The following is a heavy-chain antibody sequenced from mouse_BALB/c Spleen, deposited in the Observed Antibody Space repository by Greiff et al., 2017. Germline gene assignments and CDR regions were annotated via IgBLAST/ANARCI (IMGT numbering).Heavy chain of an antibody. J-gene: IGHJ1*01. CDR2: IDPYNGGT. Sequence: EVQLVESGPELVKPGASVKVSCKASGYSFTDYNMYWVKQSHGKSLEWIGYIDPYNGGTSYNQKFKGKATLTVDKSSSTAFMQLNSLTSEDSAVYYCARCYYGSSYPYWYFDDWGAGTTVTVSS. V-gene: IGHV1S135*01. CDR1: GYSFTDYN. CDR3: ARCYYGSSYPYWYFDD. D-gene: IGHD1-1*01.